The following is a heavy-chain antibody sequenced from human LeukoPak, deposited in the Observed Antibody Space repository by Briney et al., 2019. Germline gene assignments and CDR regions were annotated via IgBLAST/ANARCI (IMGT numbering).Heavy chain of an antibody. J-gene: IGHJ5*02. CDR1: GYTFTGYY. D-gene: IGHD4-17*01. Sequence: ASVKVSCTASGYTFTGYYMHWVRQAPGQGLEWMGWISAYNGNTNYAQKLQGRVTMTTDTSTSTAYMELRSLRSDDTAVYYCARGGDYLVRFDPWGQGTLVTVSS. CDR3: ARGGDYLVRFDP. V-gene: IGHV1-18*04. CDR2: ISAYNGNT.